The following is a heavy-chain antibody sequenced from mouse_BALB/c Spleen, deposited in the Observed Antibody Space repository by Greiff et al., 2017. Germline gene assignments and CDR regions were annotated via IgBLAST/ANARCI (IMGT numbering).Heavy chain of an antibody. Sequence: EVKLVESGGGLVKPGGSLKFSCAASGFTFSDYYMYWVRQTPEKRLEWVATISDGGSYTYYPDSVKGRFTISRDNAKNNLYLQMSSLKSEDTAMYYCARDDGSTPFDYWGQGTTLTVSS. CDR1: GFTFSDYY. CDR3: ARDDGSTPFDY. V-gene: IGHV5-4*02. CDR2: ISDGGSYT. J-gene: IGHJ2*01. D-gene: IGHD1-1*01.